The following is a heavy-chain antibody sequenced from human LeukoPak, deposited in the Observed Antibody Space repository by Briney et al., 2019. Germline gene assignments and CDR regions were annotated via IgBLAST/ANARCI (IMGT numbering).Heavy chain of an antibody. CDR2: ISGSGGST. Sequence: GGSLRLSCAASGFTFSSYAMSWVRQAPGKGLEWVSAISGSGGSTYYADSVKGRFTISRDNSKNTLYLQMNSLRAEDAAVYYCAKFLEWLFFAYWGQGTLVTVST. D-gene: IGHD3-3*01. CDR1: GFTFSSYA. CDR3: AKFLEWLFFAY. V-gene: IGHV3-23*01. J-gene: IGHJ4*02.